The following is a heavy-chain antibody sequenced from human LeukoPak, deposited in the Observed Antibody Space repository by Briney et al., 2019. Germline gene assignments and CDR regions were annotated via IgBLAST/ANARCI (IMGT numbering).Heavy chain of an antibody. CDR2: IYYSGYT. CDR3: ARPASDIVVVPAANSDWYFDL. J-gene: IGHJ2*01. V-gene: IGHV4-59*12. Sequence: SETLSLTCTVSGGSISSYYWSWIRQPPGKGLEWIGYIYYSGYTNYNPSLKSRVTISVDTSKNQFSLKLSSVTAADTAVYYCARPASDIVVVPAANSDWYFDLWGRGTLVTVSS. CDR1: GGSISSYY. D-gene: IGHD2-2*01.